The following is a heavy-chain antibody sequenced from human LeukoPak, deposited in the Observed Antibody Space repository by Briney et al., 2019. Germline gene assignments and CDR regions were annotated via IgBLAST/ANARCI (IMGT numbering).Heavy chain of an antibody. CDR2: MSGSDGSK. V-gene: IGHV3-23*01. D-gene: IGHD1-1*01. J-gene: IGHJ5*02. Sequence: GGSLRLSCAASGFTFSNSGMSCVRQAPGKGPEWVSTMSGSDGSKYYASSVKGRFTITRNNSKNTQYLQMNSLRAEDTAVYYCTKRTSTLDDPWGQGTLVTVSS. CDR3: TKRTSTLDDP. CDR1: GFTFSNSG.